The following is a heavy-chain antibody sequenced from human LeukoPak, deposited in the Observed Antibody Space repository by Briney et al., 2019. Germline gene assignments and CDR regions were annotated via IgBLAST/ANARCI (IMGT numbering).Heavy chain of an antibody. J-gene: IGHJ4*02. CDR2: ISGSGGST. CDR1: GFTFSSYA. D-gene: IGHD3-9*01. Sequence: GGSLRLSCAASGFTFSSYAMHWVRQAPGKGLEWVSAISGSGGSTYYADSVKGRFTISRDNSKNTLYLQMNSLRAEDTAVYYCAKDRSITISEVGAGIDYWGQGTLVTVSS. CDR3: AKDRSITISEVGAGIDY. V-gene: IGHV3-23*01.